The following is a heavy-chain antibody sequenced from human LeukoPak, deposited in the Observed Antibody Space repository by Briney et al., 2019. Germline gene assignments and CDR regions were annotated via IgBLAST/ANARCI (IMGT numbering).Heavy chain of an antibody. CDR1: GGSISSYY. D-gene: IGHD1-26*01. J-gene: IGHJ4*02. V-gene: IGHV4-59*08. Sequence: KPSETLSLTCTVSGGSISSYYWSWIRQPPGKGLEWIGYIYYSGSTNYNPSLKSGVTISVDTSKTQFSLKLSSVIAADTAVYYCARHDSGSGTYPLDYWGQGTLVTVSS. CDR3: ARHDSGSGTYPLDY. CDR2: IYYSGST.